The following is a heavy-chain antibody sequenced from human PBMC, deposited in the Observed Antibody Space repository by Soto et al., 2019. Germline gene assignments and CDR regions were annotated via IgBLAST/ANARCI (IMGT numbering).Heavy chain of an antibody. V-gene: IGHV4-31*03. Sequence: SETLSLTCTVSGGSISSGGYYWSWIRQHPGKGLEWIGYIYYSGSTYYNPSLKSRVTISVDTSKNQFSLKLSSVTAADTAVYYCARTYSSSFAGGMDVWGQGTTVTVSS. CDR3: ARTYSSSFAGGMDV. D-gene: IGHD6-6*01. CDR2: IYYSGST. CDR1: GGSISSGGYY. J-gene: IGHJ6*02.